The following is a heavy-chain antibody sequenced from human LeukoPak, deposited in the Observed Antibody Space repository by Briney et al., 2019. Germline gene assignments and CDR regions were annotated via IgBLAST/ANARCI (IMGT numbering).Heavy chain of an antibody. D-gene: IGHD3-16*01. Sequence: GGSLRLSCAASGFTFSTHWVNWVRQAPGKGLEWVANINQDGSEQDYLDSMKGRLTISRDNTRNSVYLEMNSLRAEDTAVYYCARGLENIASDYWGQGTLVTVSS. CDR1: GFTFSTHW. CDR3: ARGLENIASDY. CDR2: INQDGSEQ. V-gene: IGHV3-7*01. J-gene: IGHJ4*02.